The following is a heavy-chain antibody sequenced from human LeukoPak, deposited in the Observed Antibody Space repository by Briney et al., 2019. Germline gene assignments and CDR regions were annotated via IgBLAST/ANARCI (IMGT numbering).Heavy chain of an antibody. D-gene: IGHD3-22*01. V-gene: IGHV1-69*13. CDR3: ARDRTGYGNYNFDS. CDR1: GDTVRRYA. Sequence: SVKVSCKAFGDTVRRYAIGWVRQAPGQGLEWIGGIISTYGASNYAQKFQGRVTLTADESANTAYMELRDLRSDDTAVYYCARDRTGYGNYNFDSWGQGTPVTDSS. J-gene: IGHJ4*02. CDR2: IISTYGAS.